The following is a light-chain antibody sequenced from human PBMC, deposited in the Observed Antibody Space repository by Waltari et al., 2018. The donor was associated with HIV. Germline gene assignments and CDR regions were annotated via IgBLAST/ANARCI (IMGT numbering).Light chain of an antibody. J-gene: IGLJ2*01. V-gene: IGLV6-57*03. CDR3: QSYDSSNHVV. CDR1: SGSIASNF. CDR2: EDK. Sequence: NFMLTQAHSVSESPGKTVTISCTRSSGSIASNFVQWYQQRPGSAPTIVIDEDKERPSGVPDRFSGSIDSSSNSASRTSSGLKTEDEADYYGQSYDSSNHVVFGGGTKLTVL.